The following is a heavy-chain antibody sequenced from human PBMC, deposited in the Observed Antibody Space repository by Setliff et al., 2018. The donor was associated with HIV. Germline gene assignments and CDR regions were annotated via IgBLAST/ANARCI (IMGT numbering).Heavy chain of an antibody. V-gene: IGHV1-18*01. CDR2: ISPYNGHT. Sequence: ASVKVSCKPSGYTFTTYGLSWVRQAPGQGLEWMGWISPYNGHTKYAQTFQGRVTMTIDTSTNSAYMELRSLRSDDTAVYFCARLGSGWSDSYYYAMDVWGQGTTVTVS. CDR3: ARLGSGWSDSYYYAMDV. CDR1: GYTFTTYG. J-gene: IGHJ6*02. D-gene: IGHD6-19*01.